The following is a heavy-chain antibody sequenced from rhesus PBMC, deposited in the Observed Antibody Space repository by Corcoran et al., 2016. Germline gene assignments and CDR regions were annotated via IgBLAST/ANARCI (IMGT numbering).Heavy chain of an antibody. V-gene: IGHV4-173*01. J-gene: IGHJ5-1*01. Sequence: QLQLQESGPGLVKPSATLSLTCAVSGGSINNNYWSWIRQPPGQGLERIGRISGSGGGTCYNPSRKSRVTISTATSKNQFSLKLNAVTAADTAVYYCAILRATTFRDRCDVWGAGVLVTVSS. CDR2: ISGSGGGT. CDR3: AILRATTFRDRCDV. D-gene: IGHD1-14*01. CDR1: GGSINNNY.